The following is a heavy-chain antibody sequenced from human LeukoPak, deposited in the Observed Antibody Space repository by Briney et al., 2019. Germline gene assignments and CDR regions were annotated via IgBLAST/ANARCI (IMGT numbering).Heavy chain of an antibody. D-gene: IGHD2-15*01. J-gene: IGHJ4*02. CDR1: GFTFSSYG. Sequence: PGGSLRLSCAASGFTFSSYGMHWVRQAPGKGLEWVAVISYDGSNKYYADSVRGRFTMSRDNSKNTVYLQMNSLRVDDTAVYYCARRDIVVVVSASDYWGQGTLVTVSS. CDR2: ISYDGSNK. V-gene: IGHV3-30*03. CDR3: ARRDIVVVVSASDY.